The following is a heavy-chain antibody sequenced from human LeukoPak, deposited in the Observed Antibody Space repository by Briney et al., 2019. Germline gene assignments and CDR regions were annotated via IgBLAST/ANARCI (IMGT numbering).Heavy chain of an antibody. D-gene: IGHD6-19*01. V-gene: IGHV3-33*01. CDR3: ARATALGGSGCPLDY. CDR1: GFSFSSYG. Sequence: HPGGSLRLSCAASGFSFSSYGMHWVRQAPGKGLEWVAAIWYDGSNKNYADSVKGRFTISRDNSKNTLDLQMNSLRVEDTAVYYCARATALGGSGCPLDYWGQGTLVTVSS. J-gene: IGHJ4*02. CDR2: IWYDGSNK.